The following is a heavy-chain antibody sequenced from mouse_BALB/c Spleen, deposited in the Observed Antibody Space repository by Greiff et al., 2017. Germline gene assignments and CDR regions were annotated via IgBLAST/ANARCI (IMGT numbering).Heavy chain of an antibody. D-gene: IGHD1-2*01. CDR3: ASPTAYYAMDY. Sequence: EVKLMESGPGLVKPSQSLSLTCTVTGYSITSDYAWNWIRQFPGNKLEWMGYISYSGSTSYNPSLKSRISITRDTSKNQFFLQLNSVTTEDTATYYCASPTAYYAMDYWGQGTSVTVSS. V-gene: IGHV3-2*02. CDR2: ISYSGST. J-gene: IGHJ4*01. CDR1: GYSITSDYA.